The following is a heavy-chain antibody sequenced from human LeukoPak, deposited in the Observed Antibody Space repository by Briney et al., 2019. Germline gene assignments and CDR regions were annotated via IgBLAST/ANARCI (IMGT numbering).Heavy chain of an antibody. CDR3: ARPLYGDFAKYFQR. D-gene: IGHD4-17*01. CDR2: INKDGSST. V-gene: IGHV3-74*01. CDR1: GFTFSSYW. J-gene: IGHJ1*01. Sequence: GGSLRLSCAAPGFTFSSYWMHWVRQAPGKGLVWVSHINKDGSSTSYADSAKGRFTISRDNAKNTLYLQMSSLRAEDTALYYCARPLYGDFAKYFQRWGQGTLVTVSS.